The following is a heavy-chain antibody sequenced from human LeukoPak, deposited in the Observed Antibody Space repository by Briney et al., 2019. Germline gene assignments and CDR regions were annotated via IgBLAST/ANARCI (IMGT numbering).Heavy chain of an antibody. CDR2: IIPIFGTA. J-gene: IGHJ4*02. CDR1: GGTFSSYA. V-gene: IGHV1-69*05. D-gene: IGHD5-24*01. Sequence: ASVKVSCKASGGTFSSYAISWVRQAPGQGLEWMGGIIPIFGTANYAQKFQGRVTITTDESTSTAYMELSSLTSEDTAVYYCARDRDGYFDYWGQGTLVTVSS. CDR3: ARDRDGYFDY.